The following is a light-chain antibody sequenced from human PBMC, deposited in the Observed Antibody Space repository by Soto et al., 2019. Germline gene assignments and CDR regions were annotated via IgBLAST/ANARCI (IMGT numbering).Light chain of an antibody. J-gene: IGKJ1*01. Sequence: DIQMTQSPSTLSASVGDRVTITCRASQSIKNWLAWYQQKPGEAPKLLIYKASTLESGVPSRFSGSGSGTEFTLTISCLQPDDVATYHCQQYSSHSTFGQGTKVDIK. CDR1: QSIKNW. V-gene: IGKV1-5*03. CDR2: KAS. CDR3: QQYSSHST.